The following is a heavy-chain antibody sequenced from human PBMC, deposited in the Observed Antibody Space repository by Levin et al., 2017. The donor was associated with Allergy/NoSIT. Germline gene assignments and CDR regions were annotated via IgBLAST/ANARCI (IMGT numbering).Heavy chain of an antibody. V-gene: IGHV3-74*01. CDR1: EFTLSTFW. CDR3: AREGRWGEHCDL. D-gene: IGHD3-16*01. Sequence: GGSLRLSCAASEFTLSTFWMHWVRQAPGKGLVWVSRINSDGSSTTYADSVRGRITISRDNAKNTVYLQIHSLRAEDTAVYYCAREGRWGEHCDLWGRGTLVTVSS. CDR2: INSDGSST. J-gene: IGHJ2*01.